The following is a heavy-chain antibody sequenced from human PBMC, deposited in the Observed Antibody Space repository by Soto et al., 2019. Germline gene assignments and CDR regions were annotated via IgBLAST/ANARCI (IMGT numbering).Heavy chain of an antibody. V-gene: IGHV4-34*01. CDR2: INHSGST. J-gene: IGHJ4*02. CDR3: ARDKITGLFDY. D-gene: IGHD2-8*02. CDR1: GGSFSGYY. Sequence: SETLSLTCAVYGGSFSGYYWTWIRQPPGTGLEWIGEINHSGSTNYNPSLKSRVTISVDASKNQFSLKLTSVTAADTAVYYCARDKITGLFDYWGQGTLVTVS.